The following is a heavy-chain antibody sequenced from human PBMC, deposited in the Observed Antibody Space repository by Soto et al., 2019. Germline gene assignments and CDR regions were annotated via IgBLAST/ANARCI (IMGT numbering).Heavy chain of an antibody. J-gene: IGHJ6*02. D-gene: IGHD3-3*01. CDR2: IYHSGST. CDR1: GGSISSSGYS. V-gene: IGHV4-30-2*01. Sequence: SETLSLTCAVYGGSISSSGYSWSWIRQPPGKGLEWIGYIYHSGSTYYNPSLKSRVTISVDRSNNQFSLKLSSVTAADTAVYYCARERDYDFWTGQTLYYYGMDVWGQGAPVTVSS. CDR3: ARERDYDFWTGQTLYYYGMDV.